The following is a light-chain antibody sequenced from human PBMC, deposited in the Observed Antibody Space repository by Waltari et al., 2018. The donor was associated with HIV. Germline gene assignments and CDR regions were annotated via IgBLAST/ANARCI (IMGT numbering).Light chain of an antibody. Sequence: SYELTQPPSVSVSPGQTARITCSGDALQKQYAYWSQPKAGQAPVLVKYKESERPSGIPERFSGSSSGTTVTLTISGVEAEDEADYYCQSADSSGTYRNWVFGGGTKLTVL. CDR3: QSADSSGTYRNWV. CDR2: KES. V-gene: IGLV3-25*03. J-gene: IGLJ3*02. CDR1: ALQKQY.